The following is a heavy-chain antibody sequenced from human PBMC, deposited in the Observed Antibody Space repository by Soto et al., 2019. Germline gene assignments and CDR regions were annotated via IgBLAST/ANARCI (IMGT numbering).Heavy chain of an antibody. D-gene: IGHD3-16*01. J-gene: IGHJ2*01. V-gene: IGHV3-30-3*01. CDR2: ISFDGSNK. Sequence: QVQVVESGGGVVQPGRSLRLSCAASGFTFSSYTMHWVRQAPGKGLEWVAVISFDGSNKLYADSVKGRFTISRDNSNNALYLQMNSVRPEDTAVDYCGRGSSTLVPHPNWSFGLWGRGTLVTLSS. CDR3: GRGSSTLVPHPNWSFGL. CDR1: GFTFSSYT.